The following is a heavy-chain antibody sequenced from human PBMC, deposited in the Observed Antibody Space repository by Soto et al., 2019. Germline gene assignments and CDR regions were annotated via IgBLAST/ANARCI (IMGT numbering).Heavy chain of an antibody. Sequence: QVQLVQSGAEVKKPGSSVKVSCKASGGTFSSYAISWVRQAPGQGLEWMGGIIPIFGAANYAQKFQGRVTITADDSTITAYMELSSLRSEDTAVYYCANSPTAYYYYGMDVWGQGTTVTVSS. D-gene: IGHD4-4*01. CDR1: GGTFSSYA. J-gene: IGHJ6*02. V-gene: IGHV1-69*01. CDR3: ANSPTAYYYYGMDV. CDR2: IIPIFGAA.